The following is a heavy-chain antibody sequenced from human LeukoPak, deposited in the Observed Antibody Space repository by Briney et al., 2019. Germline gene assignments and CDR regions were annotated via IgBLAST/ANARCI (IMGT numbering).Heavy chain of an antibody. CDR3: ARHFSLVSEFDY. CDR1: RYIFLNYW. Sequence: GESLKISCKTSRYIFLNYWIAWVRQVPGKGLEWMGSVYPRNSDIRDSPSFQGQVTVSADKSISTAYLQWSSLKASDTALYYCARHFSLVSEFDYWGQGTPVTVPS. V-gene: IGHV5-51*01. J-gene: IGHJ4*02. CDR2: VYPRNSDI. D-gene: IGHD2-21*01.